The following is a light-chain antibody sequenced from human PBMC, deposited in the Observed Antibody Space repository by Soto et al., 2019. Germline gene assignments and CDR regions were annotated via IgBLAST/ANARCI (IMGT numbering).Light chain of an antibody. J-gene: IGKJ4*01. V-gene: IGKV1-9*01. CDR2: AAS. CDR1: QDLSSY. Sequence: GDRVTITCRTSQDLSSYLAWYQQKPGKAPQLLISAASTLQSGVPSRFSGSGSGTEFTLTISSLQPEDFATYYCQQLKSYPLSFGGGTKVEI. CDR3: QQLKSYPLS.